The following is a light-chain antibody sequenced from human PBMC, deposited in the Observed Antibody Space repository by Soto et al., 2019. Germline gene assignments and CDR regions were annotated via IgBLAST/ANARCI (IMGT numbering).Light chain of an antibody. Sequence: DIVLTQSPGTLSLSPGERATLSCRASQSVSSNYLAWCQQKPGQAPRLLIYGASRRATGIPDRFSGSGSGTDFTLTISRLEPEDFAVYYCQQYGNSPLTFGGGTKVDIK. J-gene: IGKJ4*01. CDR1: QSVSSNY. CDR2: GAS. V-gene: IGKV3-20*01. CDR3: QQYGNSPLT.